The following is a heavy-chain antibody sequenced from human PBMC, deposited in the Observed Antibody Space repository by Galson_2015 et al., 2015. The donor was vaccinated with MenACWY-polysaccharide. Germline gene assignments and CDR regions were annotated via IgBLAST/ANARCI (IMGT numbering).Heavy chain of an antibody. Sequence: SLRLSCAASGFTFSSYAMNWVRQAPGKGLEWVSAISDSGASTFYADSVKGRFTISRDNSKNTLYLQMNSLRAEDTAVYYCAKGWTTVTTGGQGTLVTVSS. CDR2: ISDSGAST. CDR1: GFTFSSYA. D-gene: IGHD4-17*01. V-gene: IGHV3-23*01. CDR3: AKGWTTVTT. J-gene: IGHJ4*02.